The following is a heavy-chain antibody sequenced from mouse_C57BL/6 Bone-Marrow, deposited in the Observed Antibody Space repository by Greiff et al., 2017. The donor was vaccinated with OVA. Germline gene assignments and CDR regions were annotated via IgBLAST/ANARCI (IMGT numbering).Heavy chain of an antibody. D-gene: IGHD1-1*01. Sequence: LKQPGAELVMPGASVKLSCKASGYTFTSYWMHWVKQRPGQGLEWIGEIDPSDSYTNYNQKFKGKSTLTVDKSSSTAYMQLSSLTSEDSAVYYCARSYYYGSSYYFDYWGQGTTLTVSS. CDR3: ARSYYYGSSYYFDY. J-gene: IGHJ2*01. CDR1: GYTFTSYW. V-gene: IGHV1-69*01. CDR2: IDPSDSYT.